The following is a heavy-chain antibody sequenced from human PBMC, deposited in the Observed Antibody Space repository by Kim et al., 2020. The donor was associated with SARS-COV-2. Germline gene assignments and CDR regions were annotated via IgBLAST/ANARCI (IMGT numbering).Heavy chain of an antibody. V-gene: IGHV1-8*01. CDR3: ARTYYYDSSGYYSI. Sequence: AQKFQGRVTMTRNTSISTAYMELSSLRSEDTAVYYCARTYYYDSSGYYSIWGQGTLVTVSS. D-gene: IGHD3-22*01. J-gene: IGHJ4*02.